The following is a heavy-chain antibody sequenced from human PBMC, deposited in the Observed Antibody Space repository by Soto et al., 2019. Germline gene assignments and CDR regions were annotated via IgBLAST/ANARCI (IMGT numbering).Heavy chain of an antibody. CDR3: TTAGDIVVVVAATPPYYYYMDV. D-gene: IGHD2-15*01. J-gene: IGHJ6*03. CDR2: IKSKTDGGTT. Sequence: EVQLVESGGGLIKPGGSLRLSCAASGFTFSNAWMSWVRQAPGKGLEWVGRIKSKTDGGTTDFAAPVKGKFTISRDDSKNTLYLQINSLKTEYTAVYYCTTAGDIVVVVAATPPYYYYMDVWGKGTTVTFSS. V-gene: IGHV3-15*01. CDR1: GFTFSNAW.